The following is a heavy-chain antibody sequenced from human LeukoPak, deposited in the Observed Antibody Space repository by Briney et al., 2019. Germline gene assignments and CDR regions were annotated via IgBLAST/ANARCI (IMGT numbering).Heavy chain of an antibody. CDR1: GGTFSSYA. Sequence: SVKVSCKASGGTFSSYAISWVRQAPGQGLEWMGRIIPIFGTANYAQKFQGRVTITTDESPSTAYMELSSLRSEDTAVYYCASEGGVAAAALDYWGQGTLVTVSS. J-gene: IGHJ4*02. CDR3: ASEGGVAAAALDY. CDR2: IIPIFGTA. D-gene: IGHD6-13*01. V-gene: IGHV1-69*05.